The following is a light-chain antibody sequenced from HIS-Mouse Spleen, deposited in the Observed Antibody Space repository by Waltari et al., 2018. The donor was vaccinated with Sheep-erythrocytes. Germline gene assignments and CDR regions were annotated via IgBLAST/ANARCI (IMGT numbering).Light chain of an antibody. Sequence: SSELTQPPSVSVSPGPTASITCSGDNLGDKYACWYQQKPGQSPVLVIYQDTKRPSGIPERFSGSNSGNTATLTISGTQAMDEADYYCQAWDSSIVVFGGGTKLTVL. V-gene: IGLV3-1*01. CDR3: QAWDSSIVV. CDR1: NLGDKY. J-gene: IGLJ2*01. CDR2: QDT.